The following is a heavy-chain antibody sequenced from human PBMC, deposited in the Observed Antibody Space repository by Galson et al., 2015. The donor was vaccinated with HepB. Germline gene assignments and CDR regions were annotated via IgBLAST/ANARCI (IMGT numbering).Heavy chain of an antibody. D-gene: IGHD2-21*01. Sequence: QSGAEVKKPGESLRISCKGSGYSFTSYWISWVRQMPGKGLEWMGRIDPSDSYTNYSPSFQGHVTISADKSISTAYLQWSSLKASDTAMYYCARGRVDVVVIAPDAFDIWGQGTMVTVSS. V-gene: IGHV5-10-1*01. CDR2: IDPSDSYT. J-gene: IGHJ3*02. CDR3: ARGRVDVVVIAPDAFDI. CDR1: GYSFTSYW.